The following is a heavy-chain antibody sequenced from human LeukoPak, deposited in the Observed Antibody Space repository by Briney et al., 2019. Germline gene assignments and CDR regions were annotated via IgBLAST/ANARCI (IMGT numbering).Heavy chain of an antibody. CDR3: ARSLLDYYDSSGYSYGMDV. V-gene: IGHV1-69*13. J-gene: IGHJ6*02. CDR2: IIPIFGTA. CDR1: GGTFGSYA. D-gene: IGHD3-22*01. Sequence: SVTVSCTASGGTFGSYAISWVRQAPGQGLEWMGGIIPIFGTANYAQKFQGRVTITADESTSTAYMELSSLRSEDTAVYYCARSLLDYYDSSGYSYGMDVWGQGTTVTVSS.